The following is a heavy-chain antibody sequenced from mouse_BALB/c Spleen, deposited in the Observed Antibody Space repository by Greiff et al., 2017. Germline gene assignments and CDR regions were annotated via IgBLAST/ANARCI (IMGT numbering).Heavy chain of an antibody. Sequence: EVHLVESGPGLVKPSQSLSLTCTVTGYSITSDYAWNWIRQFPGNKLEWMGYISYSGSTSYNPSLKSRISITRDTSKNQFFLQLNSVTTEDTATYYCARSVYAMDYWGQGTSVTVSS. V-gene: IGHV3-2*02. J-gene: IGHJ4*01. CDR3: ARSVYAMDY. CDR1: GYSITSDYA. CDR2: ISYSGST.